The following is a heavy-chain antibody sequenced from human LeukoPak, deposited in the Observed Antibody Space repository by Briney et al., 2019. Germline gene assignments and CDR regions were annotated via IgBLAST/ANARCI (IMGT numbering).Heavy chain of an antibody. CDR1: GFTFRDYY. CDR3: ARSDAEYFQH. V-gene: IGHV3-11*01. CDR2: ISNSDSIT. J-gene: IGHJ1*01. Sequence: PGGSLRLFCAASGFTFRDYYMSWIRQAPGKGLEWVSYISNSDSITKYADSVKGRITISRDNAKNSLYLQMNSLRAEDTAVYDCARSDAEYFQHWGQGTLVTVSS.